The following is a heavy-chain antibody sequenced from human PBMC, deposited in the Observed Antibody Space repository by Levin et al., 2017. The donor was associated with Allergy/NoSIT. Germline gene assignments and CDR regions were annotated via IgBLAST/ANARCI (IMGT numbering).Heavy chain of an antibody. CDR3: VKRLTYYYGSGSPKNAFDI. J-gene: IGHJ3*02. Sequence: PGGSLRLSCSASGFTFSSYAMHWVRQAPGKGLEYVSAISSNGGSTYYADSVKGRFTISRDNSKNTLYLQMSSLRAEDTAVYYCVKRLTYYYGSGSPKNAFDIWGQGTMVTVSS. D-gene: IGHD3-10*01. CDR2: ISSNGGST. V-gene: IGHV3-64D*06. CDR1: GFTFSSYA.